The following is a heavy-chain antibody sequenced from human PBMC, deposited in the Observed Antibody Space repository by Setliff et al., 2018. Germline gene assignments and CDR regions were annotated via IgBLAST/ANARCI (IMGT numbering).Heavy chain of an antibody. CDR3: ARDYWGSLDY. CDR2: INPAGAKT. CDR1: GFTFSTYA. Sequence: GGSLRLSCAASGFTFSTYAMNWLRQAPGKGLEWVSYINPAGAKTYYADSVKGRFTISRDTSKNTLYLQMNNLKAEDTAVYYCARDYWGSLDYWGQGILVTVSS. D-gene: IGHD7-27*01. J-gene: IGHJ4*02. V-gene: IGHV3-23*01.